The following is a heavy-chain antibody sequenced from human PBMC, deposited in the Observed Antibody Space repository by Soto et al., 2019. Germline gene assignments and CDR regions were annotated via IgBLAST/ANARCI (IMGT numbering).Heavy chain of an antibody. Sequence: ASVKVSCKASGYTFTGYYMHWVRQTPGQGLEWMGWINPNSGGTNYAQKFQGWVTMTRDTSISTAYMELSRLRSDDTAVYYCARARQHYYDSSGYPSAXDIWGQGTMVTVSS. D-gene: IGHD3-22*01. CDR3: ARARQHYYDSSGYPSAXDI. J-gene: IGHJ3*02. CDR2: INPNSGGT. V-gene: IGHV1-2*04. CDR1: GYTFTGYY.